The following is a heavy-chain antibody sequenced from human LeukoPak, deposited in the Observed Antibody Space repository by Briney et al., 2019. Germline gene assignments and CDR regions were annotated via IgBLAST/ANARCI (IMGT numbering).Heavy chain of an antibody. D-gene: IGHD3-10*01. Sequence: PGGSLRLSCAASGFTFSSYGMHWVRQAPGQGLEWMGWINPNSGGTNYAQKFQGRVTMTRDTSISTAYMELSRLRSDDTAVYYCARVITMVRGVINFDYWGQGTLVTVSS. CDR1: GFTFSSYG. CDR3: ARVITMVRGVINFDY. J-gene: IGHJ4*02. CDR2: INPNSGGT. V-gene: IGHV1-2*02.